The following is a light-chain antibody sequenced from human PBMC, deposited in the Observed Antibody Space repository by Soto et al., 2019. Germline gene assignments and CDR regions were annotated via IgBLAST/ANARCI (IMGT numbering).Light chain of an antibody. CDR3: QQYGRSPLLYT. Sequence: ENVLTQSPGTLSLSPGERATLSCRASQSVTINFLAWYQQKPGQAPRLLIYGASTRAAGVPDRFSGSGSGTDFTLTITRLEPEDFAVYYCQQYGRSPLLYTFGQGTKLGVK. V-gene: IGKV3-20*01. CDR1: QSVTINF. J-gene: IGKJ2*01. CDR2: GAS.